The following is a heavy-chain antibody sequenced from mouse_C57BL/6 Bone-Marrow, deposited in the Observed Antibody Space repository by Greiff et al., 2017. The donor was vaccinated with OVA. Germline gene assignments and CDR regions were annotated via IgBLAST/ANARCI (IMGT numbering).Heavy chain of an antibody. V-gene: IGHV14-4*01. Sequence: EVKLMESGAELVRPGASVKLSCTASGFNIKDDYMHWVKQRPEQGLEWIGWIDPENGDTEYASKFQGKATITADTSSNTAYLQLSSLTSEDTAVYYCITTVVAPGYWGQGTTLTVSS. J-gene: IGHJ2*01. CDR2: IDPENGDT. CDR3: ITTVVAPGY. CDR1: GFNIKDDY. D-gene: IGHD1-1*01.